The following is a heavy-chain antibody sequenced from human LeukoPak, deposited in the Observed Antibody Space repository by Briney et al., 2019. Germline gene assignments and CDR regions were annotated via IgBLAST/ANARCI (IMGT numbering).Heavy chain of an antibody. Sequence: GGSLRLSCSASGFTFSDYDMNWVRQAPGKGLEWVSSISGLSTHIYYGDSVKGRFSISRDNAKNSVYLQMNSLGVEDTAIYYCGRAFPPLRTSSAGDLWGQGILVTVPS. CDR1: GFTFSDYD. D-gene: IGHD3-16*01. CDR2: ISGLSTHI. CDR3: GRAFPPLRTSSAGDL. V-gene: IGHV3-69-1*02. J-gene: IGHJ4*02.